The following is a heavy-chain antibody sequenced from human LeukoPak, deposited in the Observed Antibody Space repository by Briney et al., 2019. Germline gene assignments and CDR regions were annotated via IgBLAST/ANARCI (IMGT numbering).Heavy chain of an antibody. Sequence: SVKVSCKASGGTFSSYTISWVRQAPGQGLEWMGRIIPILGIANYAQKFQGRVTITADESTSTAYMELSSLRSEDTAVYYCAREKYYYDSSGYGDAFDIWGQGTMVTVSS. CDR1: GGTFSSYT. CDR2: IIPILGIA. V-gene: IGHV1-69*04. CDR3: AREKYYYDSSGYGDAFDI. J-gene: IGHJ3*02. D-gene: IGHD3-22*01.